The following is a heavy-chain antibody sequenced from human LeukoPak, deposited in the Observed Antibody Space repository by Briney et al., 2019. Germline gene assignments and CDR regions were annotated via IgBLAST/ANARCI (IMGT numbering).Heavy chain of an antibody. D-gene: IGHD6-19*01. J-gene: IGHJ4*02. CDR2: IYPGDSDT. V-gene: IGHV5-51*01. Sequence: GESLKISCKGSGYSFTSYRIGWVRQMPGKGLEWMGIIYPGDSDTRYSPSFQGQVTISADKSISTAYLQWSSLKASDTAMYYCARTYSSVRGYFDYWGQGTLVTVSS. CDR3: ARTYSSVRGYFDY. CDR1: GYSFTSYR.